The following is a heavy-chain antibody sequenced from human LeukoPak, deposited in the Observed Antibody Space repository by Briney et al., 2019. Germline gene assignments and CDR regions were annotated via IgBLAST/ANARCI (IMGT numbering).Heavy chain of an antibody. D-gene: IGHD2-15*01. Sequence: SETLSLTCSVSGGSITSNTYYWGWVRQPPGKGLEWIGNIYYSGTTYYNPSLKSRVTISVDTSKNQFSLQLSSVTAADTAVYHCASQYCSGGSCYYYGTDVWGQGTTVTVSS. CDR3: ASQYCSGGSCYYYGTDV. V-gene: IGHV4-39*01. CDR1: GGSITSNTYY. J-gene: IGHJ6*02. CDR2: IYYSGTT.